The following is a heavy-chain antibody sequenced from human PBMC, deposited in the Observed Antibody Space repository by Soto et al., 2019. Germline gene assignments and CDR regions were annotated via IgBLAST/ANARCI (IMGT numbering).Heavy chain of an antibody. CDR1: VVSISSSSYY. CDR2: IYYSGST. Sequence: PSETLSLTCIFSVVSISSSSYYCGWIRQPPGKGLEWIGSIYYSGSTYYNPSLKSRVTISVDTSKNQFSLKLSPVTAADTAVFYCARNRARNWFEPWGQGTLVIVSS. CDR3: ARNRARNWFEP. V-gene: IGHV4-39*01. J-gene: IGHJ5*02. D-gene: IGHD6-6*01.